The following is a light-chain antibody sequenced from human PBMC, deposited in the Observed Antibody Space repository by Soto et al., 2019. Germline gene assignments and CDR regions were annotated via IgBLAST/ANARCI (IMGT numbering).Light chain of an antibody. CDR2: GAS. CDR3: QQRSKWRT. J-gene: IGKJ1*01. Sequence: ENVLTQSPGTLSLSPGERATLSCRASQSVNRYYLVWYQQKPGQAPRLLIDGASNRATGIPARFSGSGSGTDFTLTISSLEPEDFAVYYCQQRSKWRTFGQGTKVDIK. V-gene: IGKV3-11*01. CDR1: QSVNRYY.